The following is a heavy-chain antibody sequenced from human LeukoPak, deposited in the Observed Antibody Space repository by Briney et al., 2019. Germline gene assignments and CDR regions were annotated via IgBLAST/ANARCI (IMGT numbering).Heavy chain of an antibody. J-gene: IGHJ4*02. D-gene: IGHD3-10*01. Sequence: GGSLRLSCAASRFTLSNYWMSWVRQAPGKGLEWVANIKQDGSETYYVDSVKGRFTISRDNAKNSLYLQMNSLRAEDTAVYYCARDRNTFGVDYWGQGTLVTVSS. CDR2: IKQDGSET. CDR3: ARDRNTFGVDY. CDR1: RFTLSNYW. V-gene: IGHV3-7*01.